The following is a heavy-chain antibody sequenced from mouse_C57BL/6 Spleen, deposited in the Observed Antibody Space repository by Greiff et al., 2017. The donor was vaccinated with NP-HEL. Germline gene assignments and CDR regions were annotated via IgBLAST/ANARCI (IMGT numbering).Heavy chain of an antibody. CDR2: IDPANGNT. V-gene: IGHV14-3*01. CDR1: GFNIKNTY. J-gene: IGHJ4*01. D-gene: IGHD2-4*01. CDR3: ARSEGIYYDTRRAMDD. Sequence: EVQLQQSVAELVRPGASVKLSCTASGFNIKNTYMHWVKQRPEQGLEWIGRIDPANGNTKYAPKFQGKATITADTSSNTADLQLSSLTSEDTAIYYCARSEGIYYDTRRAMDDWGQGTSVTVSS.